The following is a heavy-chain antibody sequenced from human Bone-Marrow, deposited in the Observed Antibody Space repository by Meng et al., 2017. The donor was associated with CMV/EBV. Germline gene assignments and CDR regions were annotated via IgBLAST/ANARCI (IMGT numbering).Heavy chain of an antibody. D-gene: IGHD1-1*01. CDR1: GYTFTSYD. CDR2: MNPNSGNT. Sequence: ASVKVSCKASGYTFTSYDINWVRQATGQGLEWMGWMNPNSGNTGYAQKFQGRVTMTRNTSISTAYMDVSSLRSEDTALYYCAIVKRGTRWFDPWGQGTLVTVSS. J-gene: IGHJ5*02. V-gene: IGHV1-8*01. CDR3: AIVKRGTRWFDP.